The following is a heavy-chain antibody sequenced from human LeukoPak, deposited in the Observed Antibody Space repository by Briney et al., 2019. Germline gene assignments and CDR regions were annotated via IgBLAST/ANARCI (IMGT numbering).Heavy chain of an antibody. Sequence: ASVKVSCRASGGTFSSYAISWVRQAPGQGLEWMGGIIPIFGTANYAQKFQGRVTITTDESTSTAYMELSSLRSEDTAVYYCARSSTRITISSWGAFDIWGQGTMVTVSS. J-gene: IGHJ3*02. D-gene: IGHD3-9*01. CDR1: GGTFSSYA. CDR2: IIPIFGTA. V-gene: IGHV1-69*05. CDR3: ARSSTRITISSWGAFDI.